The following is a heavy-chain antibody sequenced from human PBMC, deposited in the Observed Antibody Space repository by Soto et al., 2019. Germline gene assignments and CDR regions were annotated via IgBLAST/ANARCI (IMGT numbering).Heavy chain of an antibody. CDR3: VKDESINWYSGHFRH. V-gene: IGHV3-9*01. CDR1: GFTFGDYA. J-gene: IGHJ1*01. Sequence: GGSLRLSCAASGFTFGDYAMHWVRQVPGKGLEWVSGINWNSGSIGYGDSVKGRFAISRDNAKNSLHLQMNSLSAEDTAFYYCVKDESINWYSGHFRHWGQGTLVTVSS. D-gene: IGHD6-13*01. CDR2: INWNSGSI.